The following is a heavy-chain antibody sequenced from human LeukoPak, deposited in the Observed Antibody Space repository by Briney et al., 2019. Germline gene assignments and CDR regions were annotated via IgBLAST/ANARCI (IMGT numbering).Heavy chain of an antibody. CDR3: ARTGWELLGYYYYYYMDV. V-gene: IGHV4-4*07. Sequence: SETLSLTCTVSGGSISSYYWSWIRRPAGKGLEWIGSIYYSGSTYYNPSLKSRVTISVDTSKNQFSLKLSSVTAADTAVYYCARTGWELLGYYYYYYMDVWGKGTTVTVSS. J-gene: IGHJ6*03. CDR2: IYYSGST. D-gene: IGHD1-26*01. CDR1: GGSISSYY.